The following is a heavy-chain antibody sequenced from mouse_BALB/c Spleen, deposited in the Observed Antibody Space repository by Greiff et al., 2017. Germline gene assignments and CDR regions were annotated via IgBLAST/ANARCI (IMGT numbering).Heavy chain of an antibody. CDR2: IYPGDGDT. J-gene: IGHJ3*01. CDR3: ARGLFTTYPGFAH. V-gene: IGHV1-82*01. Sequence: QVQLQQSGPELVKPGASVKISCKASGYAFSSSWMNWVKQRPGQGLEWIGRIYPGDGDTNYNGKFKGKATLTADKSSSTAYMQLSSLTSVDSAVYFCARGLFTTYPGFAHWGQGTLVTVSA. D-gene: IGHD1-1*01. CDR1: GYAFSSSW.